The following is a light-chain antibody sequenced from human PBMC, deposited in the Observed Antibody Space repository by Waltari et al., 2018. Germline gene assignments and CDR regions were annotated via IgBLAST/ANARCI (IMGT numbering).Light chain of an antibody. J-gene: IGKJ5*01. CDR1: QSVLYSSNNKNY. CDR2: WAA. Sequence: DIVMTQSPDSLAVSLGERATINCKSSQSVLYSSNNKNYLAWYQPKPGQPPKLLIYWAATRESGVPDRFSGSGSGTDFTLTISSLQAEDVAVYYCQQYYSTLPITFGQGTRLEIK. V-gene: IGKV4-1*01. CDR3: QQYYSTLPIT.